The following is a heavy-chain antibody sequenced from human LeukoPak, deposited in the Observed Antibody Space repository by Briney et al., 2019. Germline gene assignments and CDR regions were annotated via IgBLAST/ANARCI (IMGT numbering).Heavy chain of an antibody. CDR3: AREDDYYGMDV. Sequence: PGESLRLSCAASGFTFSSYWMGWVRQAPGKGLEWVANIKQDGSEKYYVDSVKGRFAISRDNAKDSLYLQMNSLRAEDTAVYHCAREDDYYGMDVWGQGTTVTVSS. J-gene: IGHJ6*02. CDR1: GFTFSSYW. V-gene: IGHV3-7*01. CDR2: IKQDGSEK.